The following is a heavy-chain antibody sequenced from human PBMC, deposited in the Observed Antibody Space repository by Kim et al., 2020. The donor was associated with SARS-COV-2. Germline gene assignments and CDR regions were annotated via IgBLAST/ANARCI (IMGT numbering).Heavy chain of an antibody. CDR3: ARDLVRRGGVDF. J-gene: IGHJ6*02. Sequence: GGSLRLSCAASGFTFSSYSMTWVRQAPGKGLEWVSSIRSSSNYIYYADSVKGRFTISRDNAKNSLYLHMNSLRAEDTAVYYCARDLVRRGGVDFWGQETTVTVS. D-gene: IGHD6-13*01. V-gene: IGHV3-21*01. CDR1: GFTFSSYS. CDR2: IRSSSNYI.